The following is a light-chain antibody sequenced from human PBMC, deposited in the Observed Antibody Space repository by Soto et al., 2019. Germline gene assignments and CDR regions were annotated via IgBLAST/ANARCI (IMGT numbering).Light chain of an antibody. CDR3: QSYDSSNWV. CDR2: EDN. Sequence: NFMLTQSHSVSESPGKTVTISCTRSSGSIASNYVQWYHQRPGSAPTIVMYEDNQRPSGVPDRFSGSIDRSSNSASLTISGLTTEDEGDFYCQSYDSSNWVFGGGTKLTVL. CDR1: SGSIASNY. V-gene: IGLV6-57*04. J-gene: IGLJ3*02.